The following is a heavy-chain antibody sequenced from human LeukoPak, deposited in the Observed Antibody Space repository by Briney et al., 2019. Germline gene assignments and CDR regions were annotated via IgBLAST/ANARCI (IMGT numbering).Heavy chain of an antibody. Sequence: PGGSLRLSCAASGFTFSSYTMNWVRQAPGKGLEWVSSISSSSSYIFYADSVKGRFTISRDNAKNSLYLQMNSLRAEDTAVYYCAREGGHFESTGYYGYWGLGTLVTVSS. V-gene: IGHV3-21*01. CDR3: AREGGHFESTGYYGY. D-gene: IGHD3-22*01. J-gene: IGHJ4*02. CDR1: GFTFSSYT. CDR2: ISSSSSYI.